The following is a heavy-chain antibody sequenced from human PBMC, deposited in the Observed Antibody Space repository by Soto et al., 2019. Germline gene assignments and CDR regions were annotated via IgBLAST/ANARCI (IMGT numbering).Heavy chain of an antibody. CDR2: MNPNSGNT. J-gene: IGHJ6*02. CDR3: ARAHDFWSGFYYYYGMDV. Sequence: QVQLVQSGAEVKKSGASVKVSCKASGYTFTSYDINWVRQATGQGLEWMGWMNPNSGNTGYAQKFQGRVTMTRNTSISTAYIELSSLRSEDTAVYYCARAHDFWSGFYYYYGMDVWGQGTTVTVSS. D-gene: IGHD3-3*01. CDR1: GYTFTSYD. V-gene: IGHV1-8*01.